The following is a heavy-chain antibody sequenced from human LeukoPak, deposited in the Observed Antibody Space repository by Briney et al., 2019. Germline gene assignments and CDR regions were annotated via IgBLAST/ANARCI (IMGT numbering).Heavy chain of an antibody. D-gene: IGHD6-6*01. Sequence: GGSLRLSCAASESTFSAHWMHWVRQVPGKGLVYIAYIDNDGTNTNYADSVKGRFTISRDNAKNTLYLQMNSLRVEDTAVYYCVRDRPHNCFDPWGQGTLVTVSS. J-gene: IGHJ5*02. CDR1: ESTFSAHW. V-gene: IGHV3-74*01. CDR2: IDNDGTNT. CDR3: VRDRPHNCFDP.